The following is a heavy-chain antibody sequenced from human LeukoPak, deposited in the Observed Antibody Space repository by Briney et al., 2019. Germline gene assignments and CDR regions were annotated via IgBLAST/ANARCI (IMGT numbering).Heavy chain of an antibody. D-gene: IGHD3-10*01. CDR1: GFTFSSQA. CDR3: ANRLGD. V-gene: IGHV3-23*01. CDR2: ISGGGGTT. J-gene: IGHJ4*02. Sequence: PGGFLRLSCAASGFTFSSQAMSWVRQAPGKGLEWVSVISGGGGTTYYVDSVKGRFTISRDNSKNTLYLQMNSLRAEDTAVYYCANRLGDWGQGTLVTVSS.